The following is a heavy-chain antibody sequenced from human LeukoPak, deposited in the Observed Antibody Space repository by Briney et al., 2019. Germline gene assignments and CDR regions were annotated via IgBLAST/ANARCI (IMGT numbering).Heavy chain of an antibody. CDR1: GFTFSSYA. V-gene: IGHV3-21*06. D-gene: IGHD1-26*01. Sequence: GGSLRLSCAASGFTFSSYAMNWVRQAPGKGLEWVSSISSGSDFIYYADSVKGRFTISRDNAKNSLYLQMNSLRAEDTAVYYCARRPSEAKFDYWGQGTLVTVSS. CDR2: ISSGSDFI. J-gene: IGHJ4*02. CDR3: ARRPSEAKFDY.